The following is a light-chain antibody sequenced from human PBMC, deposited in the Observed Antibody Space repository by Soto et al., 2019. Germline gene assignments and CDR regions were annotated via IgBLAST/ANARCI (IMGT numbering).Light chain of an antibody. CDR1: SSDVGGYNY. V-gene: IGLV2-8*01. CDR2: EVT. Sequence: QSVLXQPPSASGSPGQSVTISCTGTSSDVGGYNYVSWYQQYPGRAPKLMIYEVTKRPSGVPDRFSGSKSGNTASLTVSGLQAEDEADYYCSSYAASNNFYFVFGGGTQLTVL. CDR3: SSYAASNNFYFV. J-gene: IGLJ3*02.